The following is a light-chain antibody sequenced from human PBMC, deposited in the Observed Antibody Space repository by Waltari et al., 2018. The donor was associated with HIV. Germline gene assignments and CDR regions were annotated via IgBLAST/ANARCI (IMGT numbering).Light chain of an antibody. CDR2: GAS. CDR1: QSVSSN. Sequence: EIVLTQSPGTLSVSPGERATLSCRASQSVSSNLAWYQQKPGQAPRLLIYGASSRATGIPDRFSGSGSGTDFTLTISRLEPEDFAVYYCQQYGSSPFTFGPGTKVDIK. CDR3: QQYGSSPFT. J-gene: IGKJ3*01. V-gene: IGKV3-20*01.